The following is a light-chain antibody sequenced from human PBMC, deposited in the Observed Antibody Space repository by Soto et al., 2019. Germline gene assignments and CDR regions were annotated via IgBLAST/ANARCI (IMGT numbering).Light chain of an antibody. CDR3: QQYNNWPSWT. V-gene: IGKV3-15*01. Sequence: VVTQSLATLSVSPGERATLSCRASQSVSSNLAWYPQKPGQAPRLLIYGASTRATGIPARFSGSGSGTEFTLTISSLQSEDVAVYYCQQYNNWPSWTFGQGTKVDI. J-gene: IGKJ1*01. CDR2: GAS. CDR1: QSVSSN.